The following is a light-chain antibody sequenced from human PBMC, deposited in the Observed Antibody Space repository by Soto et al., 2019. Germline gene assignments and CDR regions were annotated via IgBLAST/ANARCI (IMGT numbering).Light chain of an antibody. CDR1: SSDVGGYNY. CDR2: DVS. Sequence: QSALTQPASVSGSPGQSITISCTGTSSDVGGYNYVSWYQHHPGKAPKLMIFDVSNRPSGVSNRFSGPKSGNTASLTISGLQPEDEADYYCGSYTTSNTRQIVFGTGTKVTV. V-gene: IGLV2-14*03. CDR3: GSYTTSNTRQIV. J-gene: IGLJ1*01.